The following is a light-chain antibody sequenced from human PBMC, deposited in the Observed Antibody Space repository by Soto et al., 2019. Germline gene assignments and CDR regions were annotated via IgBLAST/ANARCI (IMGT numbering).Light chain of an antibody. CDR3: QQYNNWPWT. V-gene: IGKV3-15*01. Sequence: EIVMTQSPATLSVSPGERATLSCRASQSVSSNLAWYQQKPSQAPRLLIYGASTRATGIPARFSGSVSGTEFTLTISSLQYEDFAVYYCQQYNNWPWTFGQGTKVEIK. CDR2: GAS. J-gene: IGKJ1*01. CDR1: QSVSSN.